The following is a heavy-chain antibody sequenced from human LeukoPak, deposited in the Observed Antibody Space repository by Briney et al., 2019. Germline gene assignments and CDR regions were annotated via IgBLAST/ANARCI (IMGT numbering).Heavy chain of an antibody. CDR2: TIPIFGTA. V-gene: IGHV1-69*01. CDR1: GGTFSSYA. D-gene: IGHD1-26*01. CDR3: ARDRGSYLPAFGY. J-gene: IGHJ4*02. Sequence: SVKVSCKASGGTFSSYAISWVRQAPGQGLEWMGGTIPIFGTANYAQKFQGRVTITADESTSTAYMELSSLRSEDTAVYYCARDRGSYLPAFGYWGQGTLVTVSS.